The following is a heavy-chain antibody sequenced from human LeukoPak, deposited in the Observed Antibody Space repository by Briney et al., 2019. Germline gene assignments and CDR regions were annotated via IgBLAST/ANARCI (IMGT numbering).Heavy chain of an antibody. Sequence: SVKVSCKASGGTFTSYAISWVRQAPGQGLEWMGRIIPIFGTANYAQKFQGRVTITTDESTSTAYIELRSLRSEDTAVYYCARGVAEMATIRFDYWGQGTLVTVSS. CDR1: GGTFTSYA. D-gene: IGHD5-24*01. CDR2: IIPIFGTA. J-gene: IGHJ4*02. CDR3: ARGVAEMATIRFDY. V-gene: IGHV1-69*05.